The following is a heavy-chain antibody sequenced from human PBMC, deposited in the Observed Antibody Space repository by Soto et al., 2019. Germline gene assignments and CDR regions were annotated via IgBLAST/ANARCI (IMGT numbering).Heavy chain of an antibody. CDR3: ARGLAYYYDSSGYYYRGNWFDP. CDR2: INSDGSST. CDR1: GFTFSSYW. D-gene: IGHD3-22*01. J-gene: IGHJ5*02. V-gene: IGHV3-74*01. Sequence: PGGSLRLSCAASGFTFSSYWMHWVRQAPGKGLVWVSRINSDGSSTSYADSVKGRFTISRDNAKNTLYLQMNSLRAEDTAVYYCARGLAYYYDSSGYYYRGNWFDPWGQGTLVTVSS.